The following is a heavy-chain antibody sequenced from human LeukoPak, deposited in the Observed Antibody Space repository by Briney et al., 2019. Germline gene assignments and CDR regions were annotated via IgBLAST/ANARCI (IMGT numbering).Heavy chain of an antibody. CDR3: ARVTRHSSGWYGAVDY. CDR1: GGSISNYY. J-gene: IGHJ4*02. Sequence: SETLSLTCTVSGGSISNYYWTWLRQPAGKGLEWIGYIYYSGSTNYNPSLKSRVTISVDTSKNQFSLKLSSVTAADTAVYYCARVTRHSSGWYGAVDYWGQGTLVTVSS. V-gene: IGHV4-59*01. CDR2: IYYSGST. D-gene: IGHD6-19*01.